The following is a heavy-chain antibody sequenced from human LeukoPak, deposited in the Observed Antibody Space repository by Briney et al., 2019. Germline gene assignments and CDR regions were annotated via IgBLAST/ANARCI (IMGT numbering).Heavy chain of an antibody. V-gene: IGHV4-34*01. CDR2: INHSGST. CDR1: GGSFSGYY. CDR3: ARSFGGLIAATILFDY. Sequence: SETLSLTCAVYGGSFSGYYWSWIRQPPGKGLEWIGEINHSGSTNYNPSLKSRVTISVDTSKNQFSLKLSSVTAADTAVYYCARSFGGLIAATILFDYWGQGTLVTVSS. J-gene: IGHJ4*02. D-gene: IGHD5-12*01.